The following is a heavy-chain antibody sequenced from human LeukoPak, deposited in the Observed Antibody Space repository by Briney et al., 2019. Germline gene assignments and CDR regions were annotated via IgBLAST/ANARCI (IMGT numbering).Heavy chain of an antibody. CDR1: GGSISSSSYD. Sequence: SETLSLTGTVSGGSISSSSYDWGWIRQPPGKWLELIGSIDYSGSTYYNPSLQSRVNISVDKPKNQFSLQLSSVTAADTPMYYCARGAPYYDISGGWFDPWGQGTLVTVSS. CDR3: ARGAPYYDISGGWFDP. D-gene: IGHD3-9*01. J-gene: IGHJ5*02. V-gene: IGHV4-39*07. CDR2: IDYSGST.